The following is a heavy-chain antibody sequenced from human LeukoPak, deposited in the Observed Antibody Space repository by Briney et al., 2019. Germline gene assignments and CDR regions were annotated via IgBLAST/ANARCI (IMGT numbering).Heavy chain of an antibody. D-gene: IGHD3-10*01. CDR2: IIPILGIA. Sequence: ASVKVSRKASRGTFSSYSISWVRQAPGQGLEWMGRIIPILGIANYAQKFQGRVTITADKSTSTAYMELSSLRSEDTAVYYCARWPFGLYYYGMDVWGQGTTVTVSS. J-gene: IGHJ6*02. CDR3: ARWPFGLYYYGMDV. CDR1: RGTFSSYS. V-gene: IGHV1-69*02.